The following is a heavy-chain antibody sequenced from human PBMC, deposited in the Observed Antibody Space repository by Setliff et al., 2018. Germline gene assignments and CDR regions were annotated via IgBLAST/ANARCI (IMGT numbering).Heavy chain of an antibody. CDR3: ARVGRMTTVAPHDAFDI. Sequence: ASVKVSCKASGYTFTGYYMHWVRQAPGQGLEWMGWINPNSGGTNYAQKFQGRVTMTRDTSTSTVYMELSSLRSEDTAVYYCARVGRMTTVAPHDAFDIWGQGTMVTVSS. J-gene: IGHJ3*02. CDR2: INPNSGGT. D-gene: IGHD4-17*01. CDR1: GYTFTGYY. V-gene: IGHV1-2*02.